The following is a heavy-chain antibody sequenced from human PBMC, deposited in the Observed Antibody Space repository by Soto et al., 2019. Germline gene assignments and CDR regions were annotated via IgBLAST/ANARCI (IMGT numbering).Heavy chain of an antibody. CDR3: ARGFCSVATCYSGDS. J-gene: IGHJ4*02. CDR1: GFTFSDRY. Sequence: GGSLRLSCAASGFTFSDRYMDWVRQAPGKGLEWLGRVRNKANSHSTEYAASVNGRFIISRDDSKNSEYLQMNSLRTEDTAVYFCARGFCSVATCYSGDSWGQGTLVTVSS. D-gene: IGHD2-15*01. V-gene: IGHV3-72*01. CDR2: VRNKANSHST.